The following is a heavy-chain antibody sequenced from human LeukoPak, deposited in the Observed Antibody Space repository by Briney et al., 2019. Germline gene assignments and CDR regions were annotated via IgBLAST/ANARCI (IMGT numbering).Heavy chain of an antibody. V-gene: IGHV4-39*07. CDR3: ARVIGAGYFDWFPYYFDY. Sequence: SETLSLTCTVSGGSISSSSYYWGWIRQPPGKGLEWIGSIYYSGSTYYNPSLKSRVTISVDTSKNQFSLKLSSVTAADTAVYYCARVIGAGYFDWFPYYFDYWGQGTLVTVSS. J-gene: IGHJ4*02. CDR2: IYYSGST. CDR1: GGSISSSSYY. D-gene: IGHD3-9*01.